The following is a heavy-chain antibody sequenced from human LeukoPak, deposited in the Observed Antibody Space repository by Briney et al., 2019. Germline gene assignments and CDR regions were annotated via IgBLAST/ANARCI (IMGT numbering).Heavy chain of an antibody. CDR2: ITASSTAI. D-gene: IGHD2-15*01. J-gene: IGHJ4*02. V-gene: IGHV3-21*04. CDR1: GFTFNTYT. Sequence: GGSLRLSCAASGFTFNTYTMNWVRQAPGKGLEWVSSITASSTAIYSADSVKGRFTISRDNSKNTLYLQMNSLRAEDTAVYYCAKVGVVGALYYFDYWGQGTLVTVSS. CDR3: AKVGVVGALYYFDY.